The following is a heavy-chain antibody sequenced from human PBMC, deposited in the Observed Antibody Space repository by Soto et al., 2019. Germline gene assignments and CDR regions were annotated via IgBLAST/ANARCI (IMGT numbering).Heavy chain of an antibody. Sequence: QVQLVQSGAEVKRPGSSVKVSCKASGDTFNFYSINWVRQAPGLGLEWMGRVNPIVSLSNYAQKFQGRVTMPADKSTSTAYMELSSVRSEDTAISYCASSYGSGYRAFDYWGQGALVTVPS. J-gene: IGHJ4*02. V-gene: IGHV1-69*02. D-gene: IGHD3-10*01. CDR3: ASSYGSGYRAFDY. CDR2: VNPIVSLS. CDR1: GDTFNFYS.